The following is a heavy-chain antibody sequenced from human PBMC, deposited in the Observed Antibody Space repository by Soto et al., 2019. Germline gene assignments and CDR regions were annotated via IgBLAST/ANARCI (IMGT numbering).Heavy chain of an antibody. D-gene: IGHD3-10*01. J-gene: IGHJ5*02. CDR1: GFTFSSDG. Sequence: PGGSLRLSCAASGFTFSSDGMHWFRQAPCKWLEWVAVISYDGSNKYYADSVKGRFTISRDNSKNTLYLQMNSLRAEDTAVYYCAKAVYGSGSYYNWFDPWGQGTLVTVSS. V-gene: IGHV3-30*18. CDR3: AKAVYGSGSYYNWFDP. CDR2: ISYDGSNK.